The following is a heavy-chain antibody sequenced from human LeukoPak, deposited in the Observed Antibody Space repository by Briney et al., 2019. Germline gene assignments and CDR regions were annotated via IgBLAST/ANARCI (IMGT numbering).Heavy chain of an antibody. CDR2: IYYSGST. V-gene: IGHV4-59*01. Sequence: SETLSLTCTVSGGSISSYYWSWIRQPPGKGLEWVGYIYYSGSTNYNPSLKSRVTISVGTSKNQFSLKLSSVTAADTAVYYCARIPADCSSTSCRYYGMDVWGQGTTVTVSS. CDR3: ARIPADCSSTSCRYYGMDV. D-gene: IGHD2-2*01. CDR1: GGSISSYY. J-gene: IGHJ6*02.